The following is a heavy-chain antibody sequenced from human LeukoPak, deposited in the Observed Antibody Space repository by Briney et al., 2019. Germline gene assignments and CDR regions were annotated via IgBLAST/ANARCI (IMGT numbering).Heavy chain of an antibody. Sequence: SGPTLVNPTQTLTLTCTFSGFSLPTSGMCVSWIRQPPGKALEWLARIDWDDDKYYSTSLKTRLTISKDTSKNQVVLKMTNMDPVDTATYYCARSNIAVTGTSFDIWGQGTKVTVSS. CDR2: IDWDDDK. CDR1: GFSLPTSGMC. CDR3: ARSNIAVTGTSFDI. J-gene: IGHJ3*02. D-gene: IGHD6-19*01. V-gene: IGHV2-70*11.